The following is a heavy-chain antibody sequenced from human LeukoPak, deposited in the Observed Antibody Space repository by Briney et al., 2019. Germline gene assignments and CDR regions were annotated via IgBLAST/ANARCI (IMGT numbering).Heavy chain of an antibody. Sequence: GGSLRLSCAASGFTVSSNYMSWVRQAPGKGLEWVSVIYSGGSTYYADSVKGRFTISRDNSKNTPYLQMNSLRAEDTAVYYCARDRDGDYYFDYWGQGTLVTVSS. D-gene: IGHD5-24*01. J-gene: IGHJ4*02. V-gene: IGHV3-66*01. CDR3: ARDRDGDYYFDY. CDR2: IYSGGST. CDR1: GFTVSSNY.